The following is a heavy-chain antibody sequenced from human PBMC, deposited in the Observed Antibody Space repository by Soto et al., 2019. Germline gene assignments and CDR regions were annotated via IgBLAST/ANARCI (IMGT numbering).Heavy chain of an antibody. Sequence: EVQLLESGGALVQPGGSLRLSCVASGFSFRNYALSWVLQAPGKGLEWVSTFSAGGRAYYADTVKGRFTIARESSQNTVHLNISIVKPEDAGVYYCMKEWMPDNYDDTLCALWGQGTRVTVTS. CDR2: FSAGGRA. D-gene: IGHD4-17*01. CDR3: MKEWMPDNYDDTLCAL. CDR1: GFSFRNYA. J-gene: IGHJ4*02. V-gene: IGHV3-23*01.